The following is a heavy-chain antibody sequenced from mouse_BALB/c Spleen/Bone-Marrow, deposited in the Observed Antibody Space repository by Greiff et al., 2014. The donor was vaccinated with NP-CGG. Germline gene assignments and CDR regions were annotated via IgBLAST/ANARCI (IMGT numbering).Heavy chain of an antibody. J-gene: IGHJ4*01. D-gene: IGHD2-10*02. Sequence: XKPGGSLKLSCAASGFTFSDYYMYWVRQTPEKRLEWVATISDGGGYTYYPDSVWGRFTISRDNAKNNLYLQXSSLKSEDTAMYYCARSGERYGAMDYWGQGTSVNVFS. CDR1: GFTFSDYY. CDR2: ISDGGGYT. V-gene: IGHV5-4*02. CDR3: ARSGERYGAMDY.